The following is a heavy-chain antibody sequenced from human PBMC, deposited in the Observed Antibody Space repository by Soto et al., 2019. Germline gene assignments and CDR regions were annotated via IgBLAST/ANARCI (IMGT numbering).Heavy chain of an antibody. CDR3: ARGPNLLVPTLGYYNGMDV. CDR2: ISSSSSYT. CDR1: GFTFSDYY. Sequence: QVQLVESGGGLVKPGGSLRLSCAASGFTFSDYYMSWIRQAPGKGLEWVSYISSSSSYTNDADSVKGRFTISKDNAKNSLYPQMNSLRAEETAVYYCARGPNLLVPTLGYYNGMDVWGQGTTVTVSS. J-gene: IGHJ6*02. D-gene: IGHD2-8*02. V-gene: IGHV3-11*05.